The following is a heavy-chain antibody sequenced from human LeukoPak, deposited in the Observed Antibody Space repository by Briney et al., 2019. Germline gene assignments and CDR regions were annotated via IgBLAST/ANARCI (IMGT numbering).Heavy chain of an antibody. V-gene: IGHV4-59*08. D-gene: IGHD3-3*01. J-gene: IGHJ4*02. CDR1: GGSFSGHY. Sequence: SETLSLTCAVYGGSFSGHYWSWIRQPPGKGLEWIGYIYYSGSTNYNPSLKGRVTISVDTSKNQFSLKLSSVTAADTAVYYCARHLLGLRFLEWLLSPFDYWGQGTLVTVSS. CDR2: IYYSGST. CDR3: ARHLLGLRFLEWLLSPFDY.